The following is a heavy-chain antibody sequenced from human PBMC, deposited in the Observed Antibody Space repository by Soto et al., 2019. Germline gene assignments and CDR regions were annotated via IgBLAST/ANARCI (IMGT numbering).Heavy chain of an antibody. CDR2: IYYSGST. CDR3: ARHFQNLYYYDSSGYYSNWFDH. J-gene: IGHJ5*02. D-gene: IGHD3-22*01. Sequence: PSETLSLTCTVSGGSISSSSYYWGWIRQPPGKGLEWIGSIYYSGSTYYNPSLKSRVTISIDTSKNQFSLKLSSVTAADTAVYYCARHFQNLYYYDSSGYYSNWFDHWGQGTLVTVSS. V-gene: IGHV4-39*01. CDR1: GGSISSSSYY.